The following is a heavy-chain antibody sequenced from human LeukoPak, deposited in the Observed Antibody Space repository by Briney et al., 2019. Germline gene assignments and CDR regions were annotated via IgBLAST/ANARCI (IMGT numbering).Heavy chain of an antibody. CDR1: GFTFSSYG. Sequence: PGGSLRLSCAASGFTFSSYGMHWVRQAPGKGLEWVAVISYDGSNKYYADSVKGRFTISRDNSKNTLYLQMNSLRAEETAVYYCAKDRGYWGQGTLVTVSS. CDR2: ISYDGSNK. V-gene: IGHV3-30*18. J-gene: IGHJ4*02. CDR3: AKDRGY.